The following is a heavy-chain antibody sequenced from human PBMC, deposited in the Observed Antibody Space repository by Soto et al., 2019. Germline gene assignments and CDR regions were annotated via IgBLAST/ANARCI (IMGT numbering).Heavy chain of an antibody. J-gene: IGHJ3*02. CDR3: ATDAWYSSSWYSLNHRDTSLEPTKGAFDI. Sequence: ASVKVSCKVSGYTLTELSIQCVRQAKGKGLEWMGGFDPEDGETIYAQKFQGRVTMTEDTSTDTAYMELSSLRSEDTAVYYCATDAWYSSSWYSLNHRDTSLEPTKGAFDIWGQGTMVTVSS. D-gene: IGHD6-13*01. V-gene: IGHV1-24*01. CDR2: FDPEDGET. CDR1: GYTLTELS.